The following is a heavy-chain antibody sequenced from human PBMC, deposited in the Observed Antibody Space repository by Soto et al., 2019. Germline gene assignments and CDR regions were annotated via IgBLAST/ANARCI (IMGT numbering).Heavy chain of an antibody. D-gene: IGHD3-22*01. CDR1: GFTFTSSA. CDR2: IYPGDSDT. J-gene: IGHJ5*02. V-gene: IGHV5-51*01. Sequence: RASVKVSCKASGFTFTSSAVQWVRQARGQRLEWMGIIYPGDSDTRYSPSFQGQVTISADKSISTAYLQWSSLKASDTAMYYCARFSGSSGSSWFDPWGQGTLVTVSS. CDR3: ARFSGSSGSSWFDP.